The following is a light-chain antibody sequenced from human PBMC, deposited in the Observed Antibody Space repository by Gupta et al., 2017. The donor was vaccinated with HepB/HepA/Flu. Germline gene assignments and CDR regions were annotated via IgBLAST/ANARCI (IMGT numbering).Light chain of an antibody. CDR3: SSFTTSSTML. CDR2: EVS. J-gene: IGLJ2*01. Sequence: QPALTQPDSVSASPGPSITISCTGTSSDIGDYDHVSWYQQHPDKVTKLIIYEVSNRPSGVSHRFSGSKSGNTSPLTISGLQTEDEADYYCSSFTTSSTMLFGGGTKLTVL. V-gene: IGLV2-14*01. CDR1: SSDIGDYDH.